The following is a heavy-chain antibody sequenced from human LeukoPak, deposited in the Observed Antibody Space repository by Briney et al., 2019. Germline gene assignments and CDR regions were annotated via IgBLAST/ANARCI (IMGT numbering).Heavy chain of an antibody. Sequence: PGGSLRLSCAASGFTFSSYGMHWVRQAPGKGLEWVAFIRYDGSNKYYADSVKGRFTISRDNSKNTLYLQMNSLRAEDTAVYYCTRGAWLPFDYWGQGTLVTVSS. V-gene: IGHV3-30*02. CDR3: TRGAWLPFDY. D-gene: IGHD5-12*01. CDR2: IRYDGSNK. J-gene: IGHJ4*02. CDR1: GFTFSSYG.